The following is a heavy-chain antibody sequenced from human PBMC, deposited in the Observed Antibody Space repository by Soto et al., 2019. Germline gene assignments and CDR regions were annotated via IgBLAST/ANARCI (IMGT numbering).Heavy chain of an antibody. CDR3: ATGVLPPDD. V-gene: IGHV3-15*01. D-gene: IGHD2-2*01. CDR1: GFTFNNAW. J-gene: IGHJ4*02. CDR2: NKSRIDGETT. Sequence: GGSLRLSGAASGFTFNNAWMNWVRQAPGKGLEWVGRNKSRIDGETTDYAAPVQGRFTISRDDSKNTLYLQMNNLKTEDLAVDYCATGVLPPDDWGQGTRVTVSS.